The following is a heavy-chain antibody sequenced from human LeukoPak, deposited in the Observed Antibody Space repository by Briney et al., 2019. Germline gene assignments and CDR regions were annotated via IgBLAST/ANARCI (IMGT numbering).Heavy chain of an antibody. Sequence: GESLKISCAASGFTFSSYAMSWVRQAPGKGLEWVSGVSSSGDRTYYADSVKGRFTISRDNSKNTLYLQMNSLRAEDTAVYYCAKDAIVTTPGEAFDIWGQGTMVTVSS. CDR3: AKDAIVTTPGEAFDI. CDR1: GFTFSSYA. CDR2: VSSSGDRT. J-gene: IGHJ3*02. D-gene: IGHD4-11*01. V-gene: IGHV3-23*01.